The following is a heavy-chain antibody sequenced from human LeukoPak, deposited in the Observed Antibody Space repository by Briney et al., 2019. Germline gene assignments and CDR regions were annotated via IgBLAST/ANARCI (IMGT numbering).Heavy chain of an antibody. CDR1: GGTFSSYA. D-gene: IGHD5-18*01. Sequence: SVKVSCKASGGTFSSYAISWVRQAPGQGLECMGGIIPIFGTANYARKFQGRVTITADESTSTAYMELSSLRSEDTAVYYCARDRGYSESDAFDIWGQGTMVTVSS. CDR2: IIPIFGTA. V-gene: IGHV1-69*13. J-gene: IGHJ3*02. CDR3: ARDRGYSESDAFDI.